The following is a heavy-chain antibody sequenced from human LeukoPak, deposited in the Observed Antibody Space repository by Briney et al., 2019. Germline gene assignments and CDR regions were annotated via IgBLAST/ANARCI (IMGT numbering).Heavy chain of an antibody. D-gene: IGHD2-15*01. J-gene: IGHJ6*02. CDR3: ARDLGYYCSGGSCYPYYYYGMDV. Sequence: EASVKVSCKASGYTFTSYGISWVRQAPGQGLEWMGWISAYNGNTNYAQNLQGRVTMTTDTSTNTAYMELRSLRSDDTAVYYCARDLGYYCSGGSCYPYYYYGMDVWGQGTTVTVSS. V-gene: IGHV1-18*01. CDR1: GYTFTSYG. CDR2: ISAYNGNT.